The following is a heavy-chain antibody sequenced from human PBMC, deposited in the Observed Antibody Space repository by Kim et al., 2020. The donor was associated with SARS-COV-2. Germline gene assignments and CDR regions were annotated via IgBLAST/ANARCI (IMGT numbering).Heavy chain of an antibody. D-gene: IGHD3-10*01. J-gene: IGHJ4*02. V-gene: IGHV3-23*03. Sequence: ADSVKGRFTISRDNSKTKLYLQMNGLRAEDTAVYYCAKRPYGSGTYYSDYWGQGTLVTVSS. CDR3: AKRPYGSGTYYSDY.